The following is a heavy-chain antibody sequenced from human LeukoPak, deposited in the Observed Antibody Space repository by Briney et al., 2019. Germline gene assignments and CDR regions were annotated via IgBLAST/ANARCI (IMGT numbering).Heavy chain of an antibody. Sequence: PGGSLRLSCAASGFTFSDYYMSWIRQAPGKGLEWVSYISSSGSTIYYADSVKGRFTISRDNAKNSLYLQMNSLRAEDTALYYCAKDMGYDILTGYPWGFDYWGQGTLVTVSS. D-gene: IGHD3-9*01. CDR2: ISSSGSTI. CDR1: GFTFSDYY. V-gene: IGHV3-11*01. CDR3: AKDMGYDILTGYPWGFDY. J-gene: IGHJ4*02.